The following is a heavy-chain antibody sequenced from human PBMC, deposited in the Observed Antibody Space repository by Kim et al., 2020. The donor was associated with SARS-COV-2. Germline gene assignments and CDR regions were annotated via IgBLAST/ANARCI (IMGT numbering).Heavy chain of an antibody. D-gene: IGHD3-22*01. V-gene: IGHV4-59*01. CDR2: IYNSGST. J-gene: IGHJ4*02. Sequence: SETLSLTCTVSGGSISSDYWSWIRQPPGKGLEWIGYIYNSGSTNYNLSLKSRVTISVDTSKNQFSLKLSPVTAADTDVYFCARNSGYYDHDYSGQGTLVT. CDR1: GGSISSDY. CDR3: ARNSGYYDHDY.